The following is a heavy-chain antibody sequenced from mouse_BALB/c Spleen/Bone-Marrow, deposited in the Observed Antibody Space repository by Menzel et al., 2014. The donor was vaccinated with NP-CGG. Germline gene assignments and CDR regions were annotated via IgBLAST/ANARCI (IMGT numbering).Heavy chain of an antibody. CDR1: GFDFXRYW. D-gene: IGHD2-3*01. CDR3: ARRGYDGYWYFDV. V-gene: IGHV4-1*02. J-gene: IGHJ1*01. Sequence: EVKVEESGGGLVQPGGSLKLSCAASGFDFXRYWMSWVRQAPGKGLEWIGEINPDSSTINYTSSLKDKFIISRDNAKNTLYLQMSKVRSEDTALYCCARRGYDGYWYFDVWGAGTTVTVSS. CDR2: INPDSSTI.